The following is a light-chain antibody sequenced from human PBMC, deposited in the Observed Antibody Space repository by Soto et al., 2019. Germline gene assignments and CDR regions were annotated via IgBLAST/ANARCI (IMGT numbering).Light chain of an antibody. J-gene: IGKJ1*01. CDR1: QTISSW. Sequence: DIQMTQSPSTLSGSVGDRVTITCRASQTISSWLAWYQQKPGKAPKLLIHKASTLKSGVPSRFSGSGSGTEFTLTISSLQPDDFATYYGQHYNSYSETFGQGPKVELK. V-gene: IGKV1-5*03. CDR3: QHYNSYSET. CDR2: KAS.